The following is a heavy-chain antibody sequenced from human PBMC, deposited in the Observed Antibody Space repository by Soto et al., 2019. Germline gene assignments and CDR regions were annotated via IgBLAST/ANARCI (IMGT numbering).Heavy chain of an antibody. CDR1: GYSFINYY. J-gene: IGHJ6*02. CDR2: INPSGSST. CDR3: ARVGTATPAGVVDGLDV. D-gene: IGHD2-15*01. Sequence: QVQLVQSGAEVKKPGASVKVSCRASGYSFINYYMHWVRQAPGQGPEWMGIINPSGSSTLYAQRFQGRIILTRDTSTSTFYMEVSSLRSEDTASYYCARVGTATPAGVVDGLDVWGQGTTVTVSS. V-gene: IGHV1-46*01.